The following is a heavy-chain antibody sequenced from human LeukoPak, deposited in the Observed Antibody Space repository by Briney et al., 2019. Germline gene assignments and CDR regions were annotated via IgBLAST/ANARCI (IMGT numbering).Heavy chain of an antibody. CDR3: ASDYFLDY. CDR2: ISYDGSNK. D-gene: IGHD2/OR15-2a*01. V-gene: IGHV3-30-3*01. J-gene: IGHJ4*02. CDR1: GFTFSSYA. Sequence: PGRSLRLSCAASGFTFSSYAMHWVRQAPGKGLEWVAVISYDGSNKYYADSVKGRFTISRDNSKNTLYLQMNSLRADDTAVYYCASDYFLDYWGQGTLVTVSS.